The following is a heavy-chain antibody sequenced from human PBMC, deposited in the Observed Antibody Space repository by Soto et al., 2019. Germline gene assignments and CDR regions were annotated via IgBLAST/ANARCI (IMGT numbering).Heavy chain of an antibody. V-gene: IGHV3-30*18. Sequence: GGSLIPSFAASGFTFSSYGMHWVRQAPGKGLEWVAVISYDGSNKYYADSVKGRFTISRDNSKNTLYLQMNSLRAEDTAVYYCAKDGFGAGGSYYGFSPYYYYYGMDVWGQGTTVTVSS. CDR2: ISYDGSNK. D-gene: IGHD1-26*01. CDR1: GFTFSSYG. J-gene: IGHJ6*02. CDR3: AKDGFGAGGSYYGFSPYYYYYGMDV.